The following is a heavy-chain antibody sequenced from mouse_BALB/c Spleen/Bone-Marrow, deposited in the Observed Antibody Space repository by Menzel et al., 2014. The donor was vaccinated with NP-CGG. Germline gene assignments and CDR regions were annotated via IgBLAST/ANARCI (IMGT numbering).Heavy chain of an antibody. CDR2: IDPANGNT. CDR3: ASYRYGSYFDV. V-gene: IGHV14-3*02. D-gene: IGHD2-12*01. CDR1: GLNIKDTY. Sequence: EVNVVESGAELVKLGASVKLSCTASGLNIKDTYMHRVKRRPEQGLEWIGRIDPANGNTKYDPKFQGKATITADTSSNTPPLQLTSLSSEDTPVYFCASYRYGSYFDVWGAGTPLTVSS. J-gene: IGHJ1*01.